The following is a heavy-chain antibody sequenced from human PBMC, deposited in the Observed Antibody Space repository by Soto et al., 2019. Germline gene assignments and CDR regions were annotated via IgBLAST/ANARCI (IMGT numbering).Heavy chain of an antibody. CDR3: AKDRVGGTFYTPLAF. Sequence: GESLSLSCAASGFTFISYAISWVRQAPGKGLEWVAVITYDGSFQYYADSVKGRFTISRDNSKNTLSLHLNTLKPEDTAVYHCAKDRVGGTFYTPLAFWGQGTLVTVSS. J-gene: IGHJ4*02. CDR2: ITYDGSFQ. D-gene: IGHD1-7*01. V-gene: IGHV3-30*18. CDR1: GFTFISYA.